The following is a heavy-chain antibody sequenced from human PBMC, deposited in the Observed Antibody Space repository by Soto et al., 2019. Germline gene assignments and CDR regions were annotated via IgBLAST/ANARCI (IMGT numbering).Heavy chain of an antibody. J-gene: IGHJ6*02. D-gene: IGHD1-26*01. CDR2: ISAYNGNT. Sequence: QVQLVQSGAEVKKPGASVKVSCKASGYTFTSYGISWVRQAPGQGLEWMGWISAYNGNTNYAQKLQGRVTMTTHTSTSTAYMELRSLRSDDTAVYYCARAKLGYYYYYGMDVWGQGTTVTVSS. V-gene: IGHV1-18*01. CDR3: ARAKLGYYYYYGMDV. CDR1: GYTFTSYG.